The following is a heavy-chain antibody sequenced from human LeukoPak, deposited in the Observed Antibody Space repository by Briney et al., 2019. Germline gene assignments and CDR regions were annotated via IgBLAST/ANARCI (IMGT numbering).Heavy chain of an antibody. D-gene: IGHD6-19*01. CDR3: AKGIYSSGWSYFDY. CDR1: GFSFSSYA. CDR2: VSGSGEST. V-gene: IGHV3-23*01. Sequence: GGSLRLSCAASGFSFSSYAMSWVRQAPGKGLEWVSAVSGSGESTYHADSVKDRFTISRDNSKNTLYLQMNSLRAEDTAVYYCAKGIYSSGWSYFDYWGHGTLVTVSS. J-gene: IGHJ4*01.